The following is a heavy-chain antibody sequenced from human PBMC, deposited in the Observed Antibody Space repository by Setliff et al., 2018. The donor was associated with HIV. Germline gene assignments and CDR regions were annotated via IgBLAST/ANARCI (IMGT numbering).Heavy chain of an antibody. V-gene: IGHV3-30*04. CDR2: ISYDGSNK. CDR3: ARCSTASAHSVSWFDP. D-gene: IGHD2-2*01. J-gene: IGHJ5*02. Sequence: GESLRLSCEASEFTFSSYAMHWVRQAPGKGLEWVAVISYDGSNKYYADSVKGRFTTSRDNSKNTLYLQMNSLRAEDTAVYYCARCSTASAHSVSWFDPWGQGTLVTVSS. CDR1: EFTFSSYA.